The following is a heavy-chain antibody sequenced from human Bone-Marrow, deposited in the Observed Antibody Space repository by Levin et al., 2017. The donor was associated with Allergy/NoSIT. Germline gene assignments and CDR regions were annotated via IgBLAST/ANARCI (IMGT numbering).Heavy chain of an antibody. Sequence: ASVKVSCKTSGYTFSHYGLTWVRQAPGQGPEWMGWISTATGNTDYAQKFQGRLTLTTDATTNIAYMELRNLRSDDTATYFCARDRDYGSGTPPNYWGQGTLVTVSS. CDR2: ISTATGNT. CDR1: GYTFSHYG. V-gene: IGHV1-18*01. CDR3: ARDRDYGSGTPPNY. J-gene: IGHJ4*02. D-gene: IGHD3-10*01.